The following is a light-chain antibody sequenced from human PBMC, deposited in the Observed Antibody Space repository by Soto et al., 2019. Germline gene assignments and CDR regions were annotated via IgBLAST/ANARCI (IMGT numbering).Light chain of an antibody. CDR3: QQYGSSFAT. CDR1: QSVRSN. J-gene: IGKJ1*01. Sequence: EIVLTQSPGTLSLSVGERATLSCRASQSVRSNLAWYRQTAGQAPRLLIYGASTRATDTPARFSGSGSGTDLTLTISRVEPADFAVYYCQQYGSSFATFGQGTQVEV. CDR2: GAS. V-gene: IGKV3-20*01.